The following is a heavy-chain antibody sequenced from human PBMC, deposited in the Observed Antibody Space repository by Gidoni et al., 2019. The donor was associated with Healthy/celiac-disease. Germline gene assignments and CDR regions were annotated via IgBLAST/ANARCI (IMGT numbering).Heavy chain of an antibody. CDR3: TRGLIRYSSGAHGDSFGY. Sequence: EVQLVESGGGLVQPGRSLRLSCTASGFTFGDYAISWFRQAPGKGLEWVGFIRSKAYGGATEYAASVKGRFTISRDDSKSIAYLQMNSLKTEDTAAYYGTRGLIRYSSGAHGDSFGYWGQGTLVTVSS. J-gene: IGHJ4*02. V-gene: IGHV3-49*03. CDR1: GFTFGDYA. D-gene: IGHD6-19*01. CDR2: IRSKAYGGAT.